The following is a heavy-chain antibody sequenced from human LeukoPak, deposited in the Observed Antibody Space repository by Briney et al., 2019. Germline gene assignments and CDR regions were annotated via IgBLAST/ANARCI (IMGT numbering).Heavy chain of an antibody. J-gene: IGHJ4*02. CDR1: GFTFSRPA. CDR2: ISSDGGTT. D-gene: IGHD6-13*01. CDR3: VKDRLGFSSSW. Sequence: GGSLRLSCSASGFTFSRPAMHWVRQAPGKGLEYVSAISSDGGTTYYADSVKGRFTISRDNSKNTLYLQMSSLRAEDTAVYYCVKDRLGFSSSWWGQGTLVAVSS. V-gene: IGHV3-64D*06.